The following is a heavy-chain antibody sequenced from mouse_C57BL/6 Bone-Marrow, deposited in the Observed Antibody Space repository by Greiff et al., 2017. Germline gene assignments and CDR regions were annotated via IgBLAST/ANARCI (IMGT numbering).Heavy chain of an antibody. CDR1: GFTFSDYG. D-gene: IGHD5-1-1*01. Sequence: DVKLVESGGGLVKPGGSLKLSCAASGFTFSDYGMHWVRQAPEKGLEWVAYISTGSSTIYYADTLKGRFTISRDNAKNTLFLQMTSLRSEDTAMYYCAKIGFAYWGQGTLVTVSA. CDR3: AKIGFAY. J-gene: IGHJ3*01. V-gene: IGHV5-17*01. CDR2: ISTGSSTI.